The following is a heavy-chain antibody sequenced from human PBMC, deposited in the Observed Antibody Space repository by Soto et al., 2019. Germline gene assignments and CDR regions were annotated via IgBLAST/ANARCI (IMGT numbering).Heavy chain of an antibody. V-gene: IGHV4-34*01. D-gene: IGHD3-3*01. CDR1: GGSFSGYY. Sequence: SETLSLTCAVYGGSFSGYYWSWIRQPPGKGLEWIGEINHSGSTNYNPSLKSRVTISVDTSKNQFSLKLSSVTAADTAVYYCARVSDFWSGYHIRYYYYMDVWGKGTTVTVSS. J-gene: IGHJ6*03. CDR2: INHSGST. CDR3: ARVSDFWSGYHIRYYYYMDV.